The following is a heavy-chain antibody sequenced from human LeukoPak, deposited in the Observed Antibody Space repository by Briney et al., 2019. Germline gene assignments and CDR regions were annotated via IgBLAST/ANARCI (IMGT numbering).Heavy chain of an antibody. J-gene: IGHJ4*02. CDR3: ARDTEYYGSGSDFDY. Sequence: ASVKVSCKASGDTFTSYGISWVRQAPGQGLEWMGWISAYNGNTNYAQKLQGRVTMTTDTSTSTAYMELRSLRSDDTAVYYCARDTEYYGSGSDFDYWGQGTLVTVSS. CDR2: ISAYNGNT. D-gene: IGHD3-10*01. V-gene: IGHV1-18*01. CDR1: GDTFTSYG.